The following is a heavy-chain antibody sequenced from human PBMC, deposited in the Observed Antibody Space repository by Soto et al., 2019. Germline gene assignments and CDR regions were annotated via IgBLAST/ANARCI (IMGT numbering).Heavy chain of an antibody. J-gene: IGHJ5*02. V-gene: IGHV3-30*18. CDR1: GFTFSSYG. CDR2: ISYDGSNK. D-gene: IGHD2-2*01. CDR3: AKDLVSSTTYNWFDP. Sequence: VQLVESGGGVVQPGRSLRLSCAASGFTFSSYGMHWVRQAPGKGLEWVAVISYDGSNKYYADSVKGRFTISRDNSKNTLYLQMNSLRAEDTAVYYCAKDLVSSTTYNWFDPWGQGTLVTVSS.